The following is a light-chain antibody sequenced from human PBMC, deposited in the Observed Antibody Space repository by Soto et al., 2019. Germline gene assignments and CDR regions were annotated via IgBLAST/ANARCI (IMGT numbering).Light chain of an antibody. V-gene: IGLV1-40*01. Sequence: QSLLTKPPSVSGAPGQRVTITYTRSSSNIGSGFDVHWYQQLPGTAPRLLIYANSNRPSGVPDRFSGSRSGSSASLAITGLQAEDEADYYCQSYDSSLSGSNVFGTGTKVTVL. J-gene: IGLJ1*01. CDR3: QSYDSSLSGSNV. CDR1: SSNIGSGFD. CDR2: ANS.